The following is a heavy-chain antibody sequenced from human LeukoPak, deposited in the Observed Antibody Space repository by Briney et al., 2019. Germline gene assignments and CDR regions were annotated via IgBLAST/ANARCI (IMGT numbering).Heavy chain of an antibody. V-gene: IGHV1-69*04. D-gene: IGHD2-2*01. CDR2: IIPILDMA. CDR3: ARGVQRVVVVPAAKYAFDI. Sequence: GASVKVSCKASGGTFSSYAISWVRQAPGQGLEWMGRIIPILDMASYAQKFQGRVTITADKSTSTAYLELSSLRSEDTAVYYCARGVQRVVVVPAAKYAFDIWGQGTMVTVSS. CDR1: GGTFSSYA. J-gene: IGHJ3*02.